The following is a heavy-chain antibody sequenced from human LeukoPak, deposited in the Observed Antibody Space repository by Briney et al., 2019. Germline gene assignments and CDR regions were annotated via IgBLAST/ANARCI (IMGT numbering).Heavy chain of an antibody. J-gene: IGHJ1*01. CDR1: GFTFSNYW. Sequence: QPGGSLRLSCAAAGFTFSNYWMHWVRQAPGKGLVWDSRIKSDGRTNYADSVKGRFTISRDNAKNTVSLQMNSLRAEDTGVYYCARAPSEIGGYYPEYFRHWGQGTLVTVSP. D-gene: IGHD3-22*01. V-gene: IGHV3-74*01. CDR3: ARAPSEIGGYYPEYFRH. CDR2: IKSDGRT.